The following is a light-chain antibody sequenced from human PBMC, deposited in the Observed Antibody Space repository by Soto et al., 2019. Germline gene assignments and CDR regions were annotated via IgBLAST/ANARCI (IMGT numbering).Light chain of an antibody. V-gene: IGKV1-39*01. CDR3: QQSFSTPRYT. Sequence: MTQSPPSLSASVGDRVTISCRASQSISDYLNWYQQKPGKAPKLLIYSASSLQSGVPSRFSGSGSGTDFTLTISSLQPEDFATYYCQQSFSTPRYTFGPGTKVDI. CDR1: QSISDY. J-gene: IGKJ3*01. CDR2: SAS.